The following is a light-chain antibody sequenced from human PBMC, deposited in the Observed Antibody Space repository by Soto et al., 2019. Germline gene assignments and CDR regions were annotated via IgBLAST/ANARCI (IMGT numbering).Light chain of an antibody. J-gene: IGKJ3*01. CDR3: QQYNNWPFA. CDR2: DAS. CDR1: QSIGST. Sequence: EIVMTQSPATLSVSPGERATLSCRASQSIGSTLASYQQKPGQAPRPLIYDASTRATGIPVRFSGSGSGTEFTLTISSLQSEDFTVYYCQQYNNWPFAFGPGTKVDIK. V-gene: IGKV3-15*01.